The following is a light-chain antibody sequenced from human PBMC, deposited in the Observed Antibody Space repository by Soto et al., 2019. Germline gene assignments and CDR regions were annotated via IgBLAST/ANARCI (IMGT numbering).Light chain of an antibody. CDR3: QQYNNWPLT. CDR1: QSISRN. V-gene: IGKV3-15*01. J-gene: IGKJ1*01. CDR2: AAS. Sequence: EIMMTQSPATLSVSPGERATLSCRASQSISRNLAWYHQKPGQAPRILIYAASTRATGLPARFSGSGSGTEFTLTISSLQSEDFAVYSCQQYNNWPLTFGQGTKVDIK.